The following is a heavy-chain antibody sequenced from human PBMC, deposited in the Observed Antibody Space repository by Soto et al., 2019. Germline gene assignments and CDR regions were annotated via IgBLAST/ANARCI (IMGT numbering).Heavy chain of an antibody. Sequence: QITLKESGPTLVKPTQTLTLTCTFSGLSLSTSGVGVGWIRQPPGKALEWLALIYWDDDKRYTPSLRSRLTITKDTSKNQVVLTMTNMDPVDTATYYCALSKGYCNNGVCYFDYWGQGTLVTVSS. J-gene: IGHJ4*02. CDR3: ALSKGYCNNGVCYFDY. V-gene: IGHV2-5*02. D-gene: IGHD2-8*01. CDR1: GLSLSTSGVG. CDR2: IYWDDDK.